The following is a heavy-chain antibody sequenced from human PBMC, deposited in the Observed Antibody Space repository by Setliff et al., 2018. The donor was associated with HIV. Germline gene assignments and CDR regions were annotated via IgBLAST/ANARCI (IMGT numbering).Heavy chain of an antibody. CDR3: ARHRQQQLEDAFDI. V-gene: IGHV4-39*01. J-gene: IGHJ3*02. D-gene: IGHD6-13*01. Sequence: SETLSLTCTVSGGSISSNSDYWGWIRQPPGKGLEWIGTISYSGSTNYNPSLKSRVTISVDTSKNQFSLKLSSVTAADTAVYYCARHRQQQLEDAFDIWGQGTMVTVSS. CDR1: GGSISSNSDY. CDR2: ISYSGST.